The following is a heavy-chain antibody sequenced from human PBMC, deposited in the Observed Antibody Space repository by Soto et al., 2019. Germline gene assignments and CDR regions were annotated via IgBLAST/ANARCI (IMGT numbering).Heavy chain of an antibody. Sequence: SETLSLTCTVSGGSISTYTYFWDWIRQPPGKGLEWIGSVSYSGSTYYNPSLKSRVTMSVDASKNEFSLKMSSVTAADTAVYYCARRPSAKIYSDWGRGTLVTVSS. V-gene: IGHV4-39*01. CDR2: VSYSGST. CDR1: GGSISTYTYF. D-gene: IGHD5-12*01. J-gene: IGHJ4*02. CDR3: ARRPSAKIYSD.